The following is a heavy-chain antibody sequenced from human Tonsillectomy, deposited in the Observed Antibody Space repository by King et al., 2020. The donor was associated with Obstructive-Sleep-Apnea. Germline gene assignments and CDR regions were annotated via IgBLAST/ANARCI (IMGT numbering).Heavy chain of an antibody. V-gene: IGHV3-21*01. CDR2: ISSSSSFI. CDR3: AREVERLDSGYGPHTYFFDY. D-gene: IGHD5-12*01. CDR1: GFTFSSYS. J-gene: IGHJ4*02. Sequence: VQLVESGGGLVKPGGSLRLSCAASGFTFSSYSMNWVRQAPGKGLGWVSSISSSSSFIYYADSVKGRFTISRDNARNSLFLQMNSLRAEDTAVYYCAREVERLDSGYGPHTYFFDYWGQGTLVTVSS.